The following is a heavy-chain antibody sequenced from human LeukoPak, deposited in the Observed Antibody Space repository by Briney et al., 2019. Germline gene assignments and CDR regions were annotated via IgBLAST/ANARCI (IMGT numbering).Heavy chain of an antibody. CDR1: GGSISSYY. D-gene: IGHD3-9*01. CDR2: IYYSGST. CDR3: ARVNPSYDILGLTYYYYMDV. J-gene: IGHJ6*03. Sequence: PSETLSLTCTVSGGSISSYYRSWIRQPPGKGLEWIGYIYYSGSTNYNPSLKSRVTISVDTSKNQFSLKLSSVTAADTAVYYCARVNPSYDILGLTYYYYMDVWGKGTTVTISS. V-gene: IGHV4-59*01.